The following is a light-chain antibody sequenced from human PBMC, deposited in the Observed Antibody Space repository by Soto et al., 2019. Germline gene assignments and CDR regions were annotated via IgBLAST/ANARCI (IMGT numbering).Light chain of an antibody. CDR3: QVWETSSGHQAI. CDR2: YDS. CDR1: SIGSKS. V-gene: IGLV3-21*01. J-gene: IGLJ2*01. Sequence: SYELTQPPPVSVAPGKTATITCGGNSIGSKSVHWYQQMPGQAPVLVISYDSDRPSGIPERFSGSNSGNTATLTISRVEPGDEADYYCQVWETSSGHQAIFGAGTQLTVL.